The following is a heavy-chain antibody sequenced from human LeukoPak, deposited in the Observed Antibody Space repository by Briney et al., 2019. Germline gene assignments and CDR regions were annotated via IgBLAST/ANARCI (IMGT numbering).Heavy chain of an antibody. Sequence: GGSLRLSCAASGFTFSLYGMHWVRQAPGRGLEWVSYISFDGSSQYYADSLEGRFTISRDNSKNTLYLQMSSLRAADTAVYYCARVRIAVAGVFDYWGQGTLVTVSS. CDR3: ARVRIAVAGVFDY. J-gene: IGHJ4*02. D-gene: IGHD6-19*01. V-gene: IGHV3-30*03. CDR2: ISFDGSSQ. CDR1: GFTFSLYG.